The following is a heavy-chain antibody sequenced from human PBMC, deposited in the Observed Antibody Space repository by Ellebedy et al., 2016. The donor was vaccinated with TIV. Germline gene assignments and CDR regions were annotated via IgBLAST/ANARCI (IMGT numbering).Heavy chain of an antibody. D-gene: IGHD4-17*01. CDR2: INWNGGST. CDR3: ASSYGDYALHNYGMDV. J-gene: IGHJ6*02. CDR1: GFTFSSYS. V-gene: IGHV3-20*04. Sequence: GGSLRLSCAASGFTFSSYSMNWVRQAPGKGLEWVSGINWNGGSTGYADSVKGRFTISRDNAKNSLYLQMNSLRAEDTAVYYCASSYGDYALHNYGMDVWGQGTTVTVSS.